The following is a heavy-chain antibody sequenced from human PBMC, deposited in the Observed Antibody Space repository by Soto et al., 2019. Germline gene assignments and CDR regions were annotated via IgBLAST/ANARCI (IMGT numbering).Heavy chain of an antibody. CDR3: ARGRLRPTWFDP. V-gene: IGHV1-8*01. CDR2: MNPDSGNT. Sequence: QVQLVQSGAEVKKPGASVKVSCKASGYTFTNYDIHWVRQATGQGLEWMGWMNPDSGNTGQSKQFQGRVTMTRDTSISTAYMEMSSLRSQDTAVYYCARGRLRPTWFDPWGQGTLVTVSS. CDR1: GYTFTNYD. J-gene: IGHJ5*02.